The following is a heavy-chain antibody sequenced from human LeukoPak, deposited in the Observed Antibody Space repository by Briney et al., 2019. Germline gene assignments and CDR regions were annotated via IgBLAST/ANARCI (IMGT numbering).Heavy chain of an antibody. Sequence: SETLSLTCTVSGYSISSGCYWGWIRQSPGKGLEWIGGVYHAGGTYYSPSLKSRLTLSLDTSKNQFSLKLASVTAADTAVFYCARQSSSWYGRVDYWGQGILVTVSS. J-gene: IGHJ4*02. CDR3: ARQSSSWYGRVDY. CDR1: GYSISSGCY. V-gene: IGHV4-38-2*02. CDR2: VYHAGGT. D-gene: IGHD6-13*01.